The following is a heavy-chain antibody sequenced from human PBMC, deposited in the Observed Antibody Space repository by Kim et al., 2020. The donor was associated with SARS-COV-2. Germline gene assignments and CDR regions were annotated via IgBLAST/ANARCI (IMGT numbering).Heavy chain of an antibody. CDR3: ARTVLINYDFWSGYYNDPGY. D-gene: IGHD3-3*01. CDR2: ISSSSYI. Sequence: GGSLRLSCAASGFTFSSYSMNWVRQAPGKGVEWVSSISSSSYIYYADSVKGRFTISRDNAKNSLYLQMNSLRAEDTAVYYCARTVLINYDFWSGYYNDPGYWGQGTLVTVSS. CDR1: GFTFSSYS. J-gene: IGHJ4*02. V-gene: IGHV3-21*01.